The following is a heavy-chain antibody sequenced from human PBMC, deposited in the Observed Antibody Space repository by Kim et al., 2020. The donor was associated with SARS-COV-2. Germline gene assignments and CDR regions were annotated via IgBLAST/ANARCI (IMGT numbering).Heavy chain of an antibody. CDR2: IYHSGST. J-gene: IGHJ4*02. D-gene: IGHD3-3*01. CDR1: GGSFSGYY. Sequence: SETLSLTCAVYGGSFSGYYWSWIRQPPGKGLEWIGEIYHSGSTNYNPSLKSRVTISVDKSKNQFSLKLSSVTAADTAVYYCARSITIFGVVITFDYWGQGTLFTVSS. CDR3: ARSITIFGVVITFDY. V-gene: IGHV4-34*01.